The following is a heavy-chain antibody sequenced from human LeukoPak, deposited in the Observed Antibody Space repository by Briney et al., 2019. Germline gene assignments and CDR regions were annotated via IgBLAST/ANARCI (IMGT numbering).Heavy chain of an antibody. D-gene: IGHD3-22*01. CDR2: ISGSGGST. J-gene: IGHJ4*02. Sequence: GGSLRLSCAASGFTFSSYAMSWVRQAPGKGLEWVSAISGSGGSTYYADSVKGRFTISRDNSKNTLYLQMNSLRAEDTAVYYCAKGADSSGFYVLGDYFDYWGQGTLVTVSS. V-gene: IGHV3-23*01. CDR3: AKGADSSGFYVLGDYFDY. CDR1: GFTFSSYA.